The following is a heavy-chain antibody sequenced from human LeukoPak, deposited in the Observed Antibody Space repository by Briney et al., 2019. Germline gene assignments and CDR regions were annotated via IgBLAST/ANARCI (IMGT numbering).Heavy chain of an antibody. J-gene: IGHJ5*02. D-gene: IGHD4-17*01. V-gene: IGHV4-59*11. CDR1: GGSISSHY. Sequence: SETLSLTCTVSGGSISSHYWSWIRQPPGKGLEWIGYIYYSGSTNYNPSLKSRVTISVDTSKNQFSLKLSSVSAADTAVYYCARDSGSGDYDDYEPEGWFDPWGQGTLVTVSS. CDR3: ARDSGSGDYDDYEPEGWFDP. CDR2: IYYSGST.